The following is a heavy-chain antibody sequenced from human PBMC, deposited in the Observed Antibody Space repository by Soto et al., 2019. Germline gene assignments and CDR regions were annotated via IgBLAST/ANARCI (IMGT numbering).Heavy chain of an antibody. CDR1: GYTFTSYA. CDR2: INAGNGNT. Sequence: EASVKVSCKASGYTFTSYAMHWVRQAPGQRLEWMGWINAGNGNTKYSQKFQGRVTITRDTSASTAYMELSSLRSEDTAVYYCAREDIVVVVAAHSTFNYWGQGTLVTVSS. V-gene: IGHV1-3*01. J-gene: IGHJ4*02. CDR3: AREDIVVVVAAHSTFNY. D-gene: IGHD2-15*01.